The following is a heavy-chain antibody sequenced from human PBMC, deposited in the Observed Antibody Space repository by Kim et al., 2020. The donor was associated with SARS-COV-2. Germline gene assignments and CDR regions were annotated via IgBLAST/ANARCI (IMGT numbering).Heavy chain of an antibody. V-gene: IGHV3-23*01. J-gene: IGHJ5*02. CDR3: AKSYSGSNRDWFDP. Sequence: ADSVNGRFTISRDNSKNTLYLQMNSRRAEDTAVYYWAKSYSGSNRDWFDPWGQGTLVTVSS. D-gene: IGHD1-26*01.